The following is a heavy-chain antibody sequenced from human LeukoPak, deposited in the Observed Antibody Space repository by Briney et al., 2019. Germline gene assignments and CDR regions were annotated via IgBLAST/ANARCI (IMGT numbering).Heavy chain of an antibody. CDR2: ISGGGERT. CDR3: GKDGGQYSSGPEFDP. V-gene: IGHV3-23*01. J-gene: IGHJ5*02. CDR1: GIVFSNTA. D-gene: IGHD6-19*01. Sequence: GSLRLSCAASGIVFSNTAMNWARQSPGRGLEWVSAISGGGERTFYADSVKGRFTISRDNSKNMVYLQMNSLRADDTAIYYCGKDGGQYSSGPEFDPRGQGALVTVSS.